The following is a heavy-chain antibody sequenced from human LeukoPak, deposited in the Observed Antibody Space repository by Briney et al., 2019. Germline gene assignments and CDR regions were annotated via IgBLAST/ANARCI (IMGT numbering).Heavy chain of an antibody. CDR2: ISGSGGST. V-gene: IGHV3-23*01. CDR3: AKYFPRFDDYSRWANEYYFDY. Sequence: GASLRFSCAASGFTFSSYAMSWVRQAPGKGLEWVSAISGSGGSTYYADSVKGRFTISRDNSKNTLYLQMNSLRAEDTAVYYCAKYFPRFDDYSRWANEYYFDYWGQGTLVTVSS. D-gene: IGHD4-11*01. J-gene: IGHJ4*02. CDR1: GFTFSSYA.